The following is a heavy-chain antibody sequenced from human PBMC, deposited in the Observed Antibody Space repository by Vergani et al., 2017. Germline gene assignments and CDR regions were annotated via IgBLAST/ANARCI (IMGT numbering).Heavy chain of an antibody. J-gene: IGHJ2*01. CDR3: ASGKYYSGSTSHFRGRYFDV. CDR1: GDSIISRSYY. Sequence: QMQLQESGPGLVKASETLSLTCTVSGDSIISRSYYWGWTRQPPGKGLEWMGSIYNSGNGDSSSSLKSRVTISADTSKNQFSLRLTSVTAAGTAVYCCASGKYYSGSTSHFRGRYFDVWGRGTLVTVPS. V-gene: IGHV4-39*01. D-gene: IGHD3-10*01. CDR2: IYNSGNG.